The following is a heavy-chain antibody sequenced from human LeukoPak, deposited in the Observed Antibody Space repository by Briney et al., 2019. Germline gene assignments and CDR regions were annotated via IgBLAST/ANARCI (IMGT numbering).Heavy chain of an antibody. Sequence: GSLRLSCAASGFTFSSYAMHWVRQAPGKGLEWVAVISYDGSNKYYADSVKGRFTISRDNSKNTLYLQMNSLRAEDTAVYYCARVRVTVTTYSGFDYWGQGTLVTVSS. V-gene: IGHV3-30*04. J-gene: IGHJ4*02. CDR3: ARVRVTVTTYSGFDY. CDR1: GFTFSSYA. D-gene: IGHD4-17*01. CDR2: ISYDGSNK.